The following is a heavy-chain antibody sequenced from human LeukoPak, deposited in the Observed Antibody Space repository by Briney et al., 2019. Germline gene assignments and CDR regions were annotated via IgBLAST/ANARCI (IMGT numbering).Heavy chain of an antibody. Sequence: GGSLRLSCGVSGLTFSNAWMNWVRQAPGKGLEWVGRIKSKTDGETSDYAASVKGRSTISRDDSKNTLYLQMNSLKIEDTAVYYCSKLHPDDYWGQGTLVTVSS. CDR3: SKLHPDDY. V-gene: IGHV3-15*07. J-gene: IGHJ4*02. CDR1: GLTFSNAW. CDR2: IKSKTDGETS. D-gene: IGHD1-7*01.